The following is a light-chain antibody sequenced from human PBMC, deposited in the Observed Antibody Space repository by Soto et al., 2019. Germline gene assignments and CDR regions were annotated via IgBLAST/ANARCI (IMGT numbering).Light chain of an antibody. J-gene: IGKJ5*01. Sequence: ILLTQSPSSLSASVGDRVTITCRASQGINSSFAWYQEKPGKAPKLLIYAASSLQSGVPSRFSGSGSGTDFTLTISSLQPEDFATYYCQQLHDYPITFGQGTRLEIK. CDR3: QQLHDYPIT. CDR1: QGINSS. V-gene: IGKV1-9*01. CDR2: AAS.